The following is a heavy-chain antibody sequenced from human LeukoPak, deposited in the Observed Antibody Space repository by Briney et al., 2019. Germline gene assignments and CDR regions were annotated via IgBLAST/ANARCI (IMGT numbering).Heavy chain of an antibody. Sequence: GGSLRLSCAASGFTFSSYWMHWVRQAPGKGLVWVSRINSDGSSTSYADSVKDRFTISRDNAKNTLCLQMNSLRAEDTAVYYCARVPVSRAIDYWGQGTLVTVSS. CDR2: INSDGSST. CDR1: GFTFSSYW. D-gene: IGHD3-3*02. J-gene: IGHJ4*02. V-gene: IGHV3-74*01. CDR3: ARVPVSRAIDY.